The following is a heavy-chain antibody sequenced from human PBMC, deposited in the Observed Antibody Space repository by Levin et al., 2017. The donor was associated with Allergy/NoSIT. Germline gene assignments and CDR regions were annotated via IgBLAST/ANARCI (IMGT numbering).Heavy chain of an antibody. J-gene: IGHJ4*02. CDR3: ARAFTGTLFDY. CDR2: IYYSGNT. Sequence: SETLSLTCTVSGASITNYYWSWIRQSPGKGLEWIGSIYYSGNTNYNPSLQSRVSMSVGASKTQFSLWLTSVTDADTAVYYCARAFTGTLFDYWGQGALITVSS. V-gene: IGHV4-59*12. CDR1: GASITNYY. D-gene: IGHD1-1*01.